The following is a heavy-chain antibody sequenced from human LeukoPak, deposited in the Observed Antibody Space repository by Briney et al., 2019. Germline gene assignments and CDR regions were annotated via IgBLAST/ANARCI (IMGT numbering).Heavy chain of an antibody. J-gene: IGHJ5*02. CDR1: GFTFSSYG. D-gene: IGHD3-22*01. Sequence: PGGSLRLSCAAPGFTFSSYGMHWVRQAPGKGLEWAAVIGYDGSNKYYADSVKGRFTISRDNSKNTLYLQMNSLRAEDTAVYYCAKNSLLRGYPYNWFDPWGQGTLVTVSS. CDR2: IGYDGSNK. V-gene: IGHV3-33*06. CDR3: AKNSLLRGYPYNWFDP.